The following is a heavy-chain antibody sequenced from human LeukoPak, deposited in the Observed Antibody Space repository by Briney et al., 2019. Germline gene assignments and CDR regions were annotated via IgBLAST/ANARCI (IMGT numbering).Heavy chain of an antibody. Sequence: SETLSLTCAVYGGSFSGYYWSWIRQPPGKGLEWIGEINHSGSTNYNPSLKSRVTISVDTSKNQFSLKLCSVTAADTAVYYCARGVRAFDIWGQGTMVTVSS. CDR2: INHSGST. CDR1: GGSFSGYY. V-gene: IGHV4-34*01. CDR3: ARGVRAFDI. J-gene: IGHJ3*02.